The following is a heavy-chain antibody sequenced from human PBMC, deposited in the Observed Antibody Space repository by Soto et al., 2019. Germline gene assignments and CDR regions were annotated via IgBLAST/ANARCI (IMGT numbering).Heavy chain of an antibody. CDR1: GFSLSTSGVG. CDR2: IYWDDDK. D-gene: IGHD2-15*01. Sequence: QITLKESGPTLVKPTQTLTLTCTFSGFSLSTSGVGVGWIRQPPVKALECLALIYWDDDKRYSPSLKSRLTNTKDTSKSQVVLTVPNRVPVYTSAYYCAHSCYCSGGSCYYTYYFDYWGQGTLVTFCS. CDR3: AHSCYCSGGSCYYTYYFDY. V-gene: IGHV2-5*02. J-gene: IGHJ4*02.